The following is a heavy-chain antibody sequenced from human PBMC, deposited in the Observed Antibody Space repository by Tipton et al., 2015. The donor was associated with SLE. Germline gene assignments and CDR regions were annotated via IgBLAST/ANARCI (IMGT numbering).Heavy chain of an antibody. J-gene: IGHJ4*02. V-gene: IGHV5-51*01. CDR2: IYPGDSDT. Sequence: QLVQSGPEVKKPGESLKISCKGSGYSFTSYWIGWVRQMPGKGLEWMGIIYPGDSDTRYSPSFQGLATISANKSISTAYLRWSSLKASDTAMYYCARQYSYAKGYFDYWGQGTLVTVSS. D-gene: IGHD5-18*01. CDR3: ARQYSYAKGYFDY. CDR1: GYSFTSYW.